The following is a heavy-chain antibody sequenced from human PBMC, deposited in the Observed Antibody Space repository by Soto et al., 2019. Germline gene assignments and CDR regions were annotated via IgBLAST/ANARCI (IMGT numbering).Heavy chain of an antibody. D-gene: IGHD2-15*01. V-gene: IGHV3-74*01. CDR1: GFTFSSYW. Sequence: EVQLVESGGGLVQPGGSLRLSCAASGFTFSSYWMHWVRQAPGKGLVWVSRLNVNGNTTNYADSVKGRFTISRDNAKNTLYLQMNSLRAEDTAVYYCARARSNCSGGRCYSRYFDLWGRGTLVTVSS. CDR2: LNVNGNTT. CDR3: ARARSNCSGGRCYSRYFDL. J-gene: IGHJ2*01.